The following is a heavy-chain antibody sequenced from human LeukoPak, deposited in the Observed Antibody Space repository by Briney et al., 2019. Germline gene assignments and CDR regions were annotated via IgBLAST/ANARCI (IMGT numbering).Heavy chain of an antibody. V-gene: IGHV3-7*04. Sequence: SGGSLRLSCGASGFTFSTSWMIWVRQAPGKGLEWVANLNQDGSEKYYVDSVKGRFTISRDNGRNSLYLQMNSLRAEDTAVYYCAGGYEWELLGYWGQGTLVTVSS. D-gene: IGHD1-26*01. CDR1: GFTFSTSW. CDR2: LNQDGSEK. CDR3: AGGYEWELLGY. J-gene: IGHJ4*02.